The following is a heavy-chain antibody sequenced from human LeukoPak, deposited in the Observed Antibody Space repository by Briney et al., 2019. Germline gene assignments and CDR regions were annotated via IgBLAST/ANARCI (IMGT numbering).Heavy chain of an antibody. CDR2: ISWNSGSI. J-gene: IGHJ4*02. CDR3: AKDMSSGWY. Sequence: PGRSLRLSCAASGFTFDDYAMHWVRQAPGKGLEWVSGISWNSGSIGYADSVKGRFTISRDNAKNSLYLQMNSLRAEDMALYYCAKDMSSGWYRGQGTLVTVSS. D-gene: IGHD6-19*01. CDR1: GFTFDDYA. V-gene: IGHV3-9*03.